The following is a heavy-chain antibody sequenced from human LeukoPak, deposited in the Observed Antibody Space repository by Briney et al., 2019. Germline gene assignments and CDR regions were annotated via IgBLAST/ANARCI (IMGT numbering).Heavy chain of an antibody. D-gene: IGHD4-23*01. Sequence: PGGSLRLSCAASGFTFSSYGMHWVRQAPGKGLEWVAVIWYDGSNKYYADSVKGRFTISRDNSKNTLYLQMNSLRAEDTAVYYCAKELHDYGGNPLDYWGQGTLVTVSS. CDR1: GFTFSSYG. V-gene: IGHV3-33*06. CDR2: IWYDGSNK. CDR3: AKELHDYGGNPLDY. J-gene: IGHJ4*02.